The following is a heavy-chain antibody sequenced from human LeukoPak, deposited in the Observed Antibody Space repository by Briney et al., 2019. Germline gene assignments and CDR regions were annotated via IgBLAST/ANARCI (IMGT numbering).Heavy chain of an antibody. D-gene: IGHD6-19*01. CDR2: IYYSGST. CDR3: ARHSERWLGAFDI. J-gene: IGHJ3*02. V-gene: IGHV4-59*08. CDR1: GGSISSYY. Sequence: PSETLSLTCTVSGGSISSYYWSWVRQPPGKGLEWIGYIYYSGSTNYNPSLKSRVTISVDTSKNQFSLKLSSATAADTAVYYCARHSERWLGAFDIWGQGTMVTVSS.